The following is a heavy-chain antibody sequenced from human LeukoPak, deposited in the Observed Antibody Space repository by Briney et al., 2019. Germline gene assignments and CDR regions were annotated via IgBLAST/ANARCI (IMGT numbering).Heavy chain of an antibody. CDR3: AREGSGSLDY. D-gene: IGHD1-26*01. J-gene: IGHJ4*02. CDR2: IYYSGST. CDR1: GGSISSYY. V-gene: IGHV4-59*01. Sequence: SETLSLTCTVSGGSISSYYWSWIRQPPGKGLEWIGYIYYSGSTNYNPSLKSRVTISVDTSKNQLSLKLSSVTAADTAVYYCAREGSGSLDYWGQGTLVTVSS.